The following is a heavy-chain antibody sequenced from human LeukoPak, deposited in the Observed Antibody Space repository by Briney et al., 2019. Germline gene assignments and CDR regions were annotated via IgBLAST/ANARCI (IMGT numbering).Heavy chain of an antibody. V-gene: IGHV1-2*04. CDR2: INPNSGGT. CDR3: ARGGGSSWYLYYYYGMDV. Sequence: ASVKVSFKASGYTFTGYYMHWVRQAPGQGLEWMGWINPNSGGTNYAQKFQGWVTMTRDTSISTAYMELSRLRSDDTAVYYCARGGGSSWYLYYYYGMDVWGQGTTVTVSS. J-gene: IGHJ6*02. D-gene: IGHD6-13*01. CDR1: GYTFTGYY.